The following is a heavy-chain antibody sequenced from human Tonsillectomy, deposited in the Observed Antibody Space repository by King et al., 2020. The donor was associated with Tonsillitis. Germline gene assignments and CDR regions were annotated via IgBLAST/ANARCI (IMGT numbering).Heavy chain of an antibody. CDR3: ARGRKWGWLTMVRGTALDYFDY. CDR2: IIPIFGTA. V-gene: IGHV1-69*06. D-gene: IGHD3-10*01. J-gene: IGHJ4*02. CDR1: GGTFSSYA. Sequence: QLVQSGAEVKKPGSSVKVSCKASGGTFSSYAISWVRQAPGQGLEWMGGIIPIFGTANYAQKFQGRVTITADKSTSTAYMELSSLRSEDTAVYYCARGRKWGWLTMVRGTALDYFDYWGQGTLVTVSS.